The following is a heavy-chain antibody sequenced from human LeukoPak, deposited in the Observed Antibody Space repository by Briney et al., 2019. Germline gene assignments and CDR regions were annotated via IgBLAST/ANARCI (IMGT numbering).Heavy chain of an antibody. V-gene: IGHV4-38-2*02. D-gene: IGHD2-2*01. J-gene: IGHJ4*02. Sequence: SETLSLTCTVSGYSISSGYYWGWIRQPPGKGLEWIGSIYHSGSTYYNPSLKSRVTISVDTSKNQFSLKLSSVTAADTAVYYCARAGPAPFDYWGQGTLVTVSS. CDR3: ARAGPAPFDY. CDR2: IYHSGST. CDR1: GYSISSGYY.